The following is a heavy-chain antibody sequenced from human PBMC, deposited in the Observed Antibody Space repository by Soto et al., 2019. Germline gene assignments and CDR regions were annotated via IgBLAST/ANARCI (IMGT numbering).Heavy chain of an antibody. D-gene: IGHD3-22*01. J-gene: IGHJ3*02. V-gene: IGHV1-18*01. CDR3: AREGNYYDSSGYGPDAFDI. CDR2: ISAYNGNT. CDR1: GYTFTSYG. Sequence: ASVKVSFKASGYTFTSYGISWVRQAPGQGLEWMGWISAYNGNTNYAQKLQGRVTMTTDTSTSTAYMELRSLRSDDTAVYYCAREGNYYDSSGYGPDAFDIWGQGTMVTVS.